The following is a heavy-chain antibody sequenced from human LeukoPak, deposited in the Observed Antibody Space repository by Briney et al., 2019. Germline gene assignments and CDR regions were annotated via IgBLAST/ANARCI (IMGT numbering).Heavy chain of an antibody. J-gene: IGHJ4*02. CDR2: MNPNSGNR. CDR3: ARVVRGGRSDY. Sequence: ASAKVSCKASGYTLTGYDINWVRQATGQGLEWMGWMNPNSGNRGYAQKFQGRVTMTRDTSIRTAYMELSSLKSEDTAVYYCARVVRGGRSDYWGQGTLVTVSS. D-gene: IGHD2-15*01. CDR1: GYTLTGYD. V-gene: IGHV1-8*01.